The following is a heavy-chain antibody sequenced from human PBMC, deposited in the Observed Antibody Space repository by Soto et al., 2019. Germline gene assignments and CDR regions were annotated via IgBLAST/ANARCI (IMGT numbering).Heavy chain of an antibody. J-gene: IGHJ4*02. CDR2: SYYRGST. CDR3: ATPDGFGGVPPFFKY. CDR1: GGSISSRSHY. V-gene: IGHV4-39*01. D-gene: IGHD3-10*01. Sequence: QLQLQESGPGLVKPSETLSLTCTVSGGSISSRSHYWGWIRQSPGKHLEWIGSSYYRGSTHYNPSLKTRVTIPGAPSKNRVFRRVFPVPPADTAGYSCATPDGFGGVPPFFKYGGRGILVTV.